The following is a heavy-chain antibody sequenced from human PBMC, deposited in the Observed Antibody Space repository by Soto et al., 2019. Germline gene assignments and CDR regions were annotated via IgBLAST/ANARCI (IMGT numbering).Heavy chain of an antibody. CDR2: ISAYNGNT. D-gene: IGHD6-13*01. CDR3: ARARRSSWYAP. J-gene: IGHJ5*02. CDR1: GYTFTSYG. V-gene: IGHV1-18*01. Sequence: QVQLVQSGAEVKKPGASVKVSCKASGYTFTSYGISWVRQAPGQGLEWMGWISAYNGNTNYAQKLKGRVTMSTDTSMSTGYLERRSLRSDDTSVYYCARARRSSWYAPWGQGTLFTVSS.